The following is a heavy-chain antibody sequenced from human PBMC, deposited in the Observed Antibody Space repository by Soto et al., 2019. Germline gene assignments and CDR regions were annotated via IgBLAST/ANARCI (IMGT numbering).Heavy chain of an antibody. Sequence: QVHLVQSGAEVKKPGASVKVSCKASGYTFTSHFIHWVRQAPGQGLEWIGFINPSSGSTRNAQNFQGRVTVTSDTYTGTVYLELSSLRSEDTAVYYCARFPCSSDSCYTVGWFDPWGQGTLVTVSS. V-gene: IGHV1-46*01. CDR3: ARFPCSSDSCYTVGWFDP. CDR1: GYTFTSHF. J-gene: IGHJ5*02. CDR2: INPSSGST. D-gene: IGHD2-2*02.